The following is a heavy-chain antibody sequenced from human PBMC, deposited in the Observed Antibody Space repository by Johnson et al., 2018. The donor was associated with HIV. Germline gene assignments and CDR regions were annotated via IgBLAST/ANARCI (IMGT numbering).Heavy chain of an antibody. Sequence: VQLVESGGGLVQPGRSLRLSCAASGFTFDDYAMHWVRQAPGKGLEWVSGISWNSGSIGYADSVKGRFTISRDNAKNYLYLQMNSLRAEDTALYYCAKGLRITMIVTTGAFDIWGQGTMVTVSS. V-gene: IGHV3-9*01. D-gene: IGHD3-22*01. J-gene: IGHJ3*02. CDR3: AKGLRITMIVTTGAFDI. CDR1: GFTFDDYA. CDR2: ISWNSGSI.